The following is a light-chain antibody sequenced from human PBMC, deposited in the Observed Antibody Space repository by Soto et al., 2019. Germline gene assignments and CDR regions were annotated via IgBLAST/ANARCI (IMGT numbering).Light chain of an antibody. Sequence: EMVLTQSPGTLSWSPGERATLSCRASQSVSSYYLAWYQQKPGQAPRLLIYGTSTRATGIPDRFSGSGSGTDFTLTINRLEPEDFAVYYCQQYDSSRTFGGGTKVDIK. J-gene: IGKJ4*01. CDR3: QQYDSSRT. CDR2: GTS. CDR1: QSVSSYY. V-gene: IGKV3-20*01.